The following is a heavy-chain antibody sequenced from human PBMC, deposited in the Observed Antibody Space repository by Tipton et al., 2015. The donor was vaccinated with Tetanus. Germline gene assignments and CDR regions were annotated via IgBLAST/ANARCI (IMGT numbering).Heavy chain of an antibody. D-gene: IGHD1-26*01. Sequence: TLSLTCSVSGVSISGGRYYWSWIRQRPGKGLEWIGDIYSSGSTYTDPSLKGRVTISVDTSKNQFSLRVNSVTAADPAVYYCARDQARGARGWNYFDFWGLGTLVTVSS. V-gene: IGHV4-31*03. CDR1: GVSISGGRYY. CDR2: IYSSGST. J-gene: IGHJ4*02. CDR3: ARDQARGARGWNYFDF.